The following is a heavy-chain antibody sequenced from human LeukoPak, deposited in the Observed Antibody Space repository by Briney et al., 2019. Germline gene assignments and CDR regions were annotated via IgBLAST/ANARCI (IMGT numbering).Heavy chain of an antibody. CDR2: IYYSGST. CDR3: ARAFSGSGYDD. V-gene: IGHV4-39*07. CDR1: GGSISSSSYY. D-gene: IGHD5-12*01. Sequence: SETLSLTCTVSGGSISSSSYYWGWIRQPPGKGLEWIGSIYYSGSTYYNPSLKSRVTISVDTSKNQFSLKLSSVTAADTAVYYCARAFSGSGYDDWGQGTLVTVSS. J-gene: IGHJ4*02.